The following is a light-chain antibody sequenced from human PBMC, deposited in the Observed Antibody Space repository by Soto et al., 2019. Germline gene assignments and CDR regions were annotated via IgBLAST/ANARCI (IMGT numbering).Light chain of an antibody. CDR2: GAS. Sequence: EFVLTQSPGTLSLSPGERATLSCRASQTVRNNYLAWYQQKLGQAPRLLIYGASTRATGIPDRFSGSGSGTDFTLTISRLEPEDFAVYYCQQYGNSRTFGQGTKV. V-gene: IGKV3-20*01. CDR1: QTVRNNY. J-gene: IGKJ1*01. CDR3: QQYGNSRT.